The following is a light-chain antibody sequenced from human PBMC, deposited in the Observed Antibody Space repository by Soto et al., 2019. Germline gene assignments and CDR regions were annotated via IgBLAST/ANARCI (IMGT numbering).Light chain of an antibody. V-gene: IGLV2-14*01. CDR3: SSYTSSSIVV. Sequence: QSVLTQPASVSGSPGQSITISCTGTSSDVGGYNYVSWYQQYPGKAPKLMIYEVSNRPSGVSNRFSGSKSGNTASLTISGLQAEDEADYYCSSYTSSSIVVFGGGTQLTV. CDR2: EVS. CDR1: SSDVGGYNY. J-gene: IGLJ2*01.